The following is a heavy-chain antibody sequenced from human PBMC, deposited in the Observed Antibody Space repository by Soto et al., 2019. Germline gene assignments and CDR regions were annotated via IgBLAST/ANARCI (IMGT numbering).Heavy chain of an antibody. J-gene: IGHJ4*02. CDR2: IIPILGIA. Sequence: SVKVSCKASGGTFSSYTISWVRQAPGQGLEWMGRIIPILGIANYAQKFQGRVTITADKSTSTAYMELSSLRSEDTAVYYCARDSSGYDYLNYFDYWGQGTLVTVSS. V-gene: IGHV1-69*04. D-gene: IGHD5-12*01. CDR3: ARDSSGYDYLNYFDY. CDR1: GGTFSSYT.